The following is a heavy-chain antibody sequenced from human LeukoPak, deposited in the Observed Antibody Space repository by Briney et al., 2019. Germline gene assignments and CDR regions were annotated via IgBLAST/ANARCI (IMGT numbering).Heavy chain of an antibody. Sequence: LSGGSLRLSCAASGFIFSSYWIHWVRQAPGKGLVWVSRINPDGSSTTYADSVRGRFTISRDNAKNRLYLQMDSLRAEDTAVYYCARFPTPAAGRDNWFDPWGQGTLVTVSS. D-gene: IGHD6-13*01. CDR1: GFIFSSYW. CDR3: ARFPTPAAGRDNWFDP. CDR2: INPDGSST. J-gene: IGHJ5*02. V-gene: IGHV3-74*01.